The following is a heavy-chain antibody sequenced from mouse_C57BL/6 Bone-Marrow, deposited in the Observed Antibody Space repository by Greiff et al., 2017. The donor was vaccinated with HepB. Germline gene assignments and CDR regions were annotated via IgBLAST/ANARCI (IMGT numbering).Heavy chain of an antibody. CDR1: GYSITSGYY. Sequence: DVKLQESGPGLVKPSQSLSLTCSVTGYSITSGYYWNWIRQFPGNKLEWMGYISYDGSNNYNPSLKNRISITRDTSKNQFFLKLNSVTTEDTATYYCARDGAYFDYWGQGTTLTVSS. CDR2: ISYDGSN. J-gene: IGHJ2*01. V-gene: IGHV3-6*01. CDR3: ARDGAYFDY.